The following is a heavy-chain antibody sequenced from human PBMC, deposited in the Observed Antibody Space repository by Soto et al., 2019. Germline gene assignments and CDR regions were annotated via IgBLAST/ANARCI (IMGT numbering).Heavy chain of an antibody. V-gene: IGHV3-21*01. J-gene: IGHJ6*02. Sequence: SXRRSCASSGFIFSSYSMNWFRQAPVKGLEWVSSISSSSSYIYYADSVKGRFTISRDNAKNSLYLQMNSLRAEDTAVYYCARDWEQLVSGYGMDVWGQGTTVTVSS. CDR1: GFIFSSYS. CDR3: ARDWEQLVSGYGMDV. CDR2: ISSSSSYI. D-gene: IGHD6-6*01.